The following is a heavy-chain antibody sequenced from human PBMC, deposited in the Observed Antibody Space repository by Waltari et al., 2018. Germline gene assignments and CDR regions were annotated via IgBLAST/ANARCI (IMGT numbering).Heavy chain of an antibody. D-gene: IGHD3-22*01. J-gene: IGHJ5*02. CDR2: IYYSGST. CDR1: GGSISSGDYY. Sequence: QVQLQESGPGLVKPSQTLSLTCTVSGGSISSGDYYWSWIRQPPGKGLEWIGYIYYSGSTYYNPALKSRVTISVDTSKNQFSLKLSSVTAADTAVYYCARSTMIVPVAFDPWGQGTLVTVSS. V-gene: IGHV4-30-4*08. CDR3: ARSTMIVPVAFDP.